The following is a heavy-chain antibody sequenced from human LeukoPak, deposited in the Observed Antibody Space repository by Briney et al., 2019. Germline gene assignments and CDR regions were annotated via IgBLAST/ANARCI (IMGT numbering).Heavy chain of an antibody. CDR3: ARGIVGATLPDAFDI. D-gene: IGHD1-26*01. J-gene: IGHJ3*02. V-gene: IGHV3-33*01. CDR1: GFTFSSYG. Sequence: GGSLRLSCAASGFTFSSYGMHWVRQAPGKGPEWVAVIWYDGSNKYYADSVKGRFTISRDNSKNTLYLQMNSLRAEDTAVYYCARGIVGATLPDAFDIWGQGTMVTVSS. CDR2: IWYDGSNK.